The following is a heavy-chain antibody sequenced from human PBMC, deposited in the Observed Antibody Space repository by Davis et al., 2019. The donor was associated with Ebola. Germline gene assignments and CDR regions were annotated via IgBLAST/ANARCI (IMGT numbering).Heavy chain of an antibody. J-gene: IGHJ5*01. V-gene: IGHV3-30-3*01. CDR1: GFTFSSYA. D-gene: IGHD2/OR15-2a*01. CDR2: ISHDGSNK. Sequence: GESLKISCAASGFTFSSYAMHWVRQAPGKGLKWVAIISHDGSNKYYVDSVKGRFTISRDNSKSTLYLQMNSLRTEDTAVYYCARDPLIIGDATTDSWGQGTLVTVSS. CDR3: ARDPLIIGDATTDS.